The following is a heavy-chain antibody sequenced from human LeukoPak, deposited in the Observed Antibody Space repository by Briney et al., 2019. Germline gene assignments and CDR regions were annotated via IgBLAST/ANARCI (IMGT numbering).Heavy chain of an antibody. V-gene: IGHV3-23*01. CDR2: ISGSGGST. J-gene: IGHJ4*02. Sequence: GGSLRLSCAASGFTFSSYAMSRVRQAPGKGLEWVSAISGSGGSTYYADSVKGRFTISRDNSKNTLYLQMNSLRAEDTAVYYCAKYLYDFWSGYINWGQGTLVTVSS. D-gene: IGHD3-3*01. CDR3: AKYLYDFWSGYIN. CDR1: GFTFSSYA.